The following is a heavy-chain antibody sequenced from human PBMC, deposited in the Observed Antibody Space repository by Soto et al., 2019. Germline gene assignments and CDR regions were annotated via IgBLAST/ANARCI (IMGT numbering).Heavy chain of an antibody. CDR1: GDSIRSYY. CDR3: ARAYGGFDNGLDV. CDR2: IYYSGST. V-gene: IGHV4-59*01. Sequence: QVQLQESGPGLVKPSETLSLTCTVSGDSIRSYYWTWIRQPPGKGLELIGYIYYSGSTRYNPSLKSRVTISVDMSKNQFSLKLSSVIAADTAVYYCARAYGGFDNGLDVWGQGTGVTVSS. D-gene: IGHD5-12*01. J-gene: IGHJ6*02.